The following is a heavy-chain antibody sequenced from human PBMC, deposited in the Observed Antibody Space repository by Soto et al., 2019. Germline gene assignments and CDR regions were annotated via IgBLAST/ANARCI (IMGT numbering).Heavy chain of an antibody. Sequence: NPSETLSLTCAVSGGSISSSNWWSWVRQPPGKGLEWIGEIYHSGSTNYNPSLKSRVTISVDKSKNQFSLKLSSVTAADTAVYYCSYGSGSYYYYGMDVWGQGTTVTVSS. CDR3: SYGSGSYYYYGMDV. V-gene: IGHV4-4*02. J-gene: IGHJ6*02. CDR1: GGSISSSNW. CDR2: IYHSGST. D-gene: IGHD3-10*01.